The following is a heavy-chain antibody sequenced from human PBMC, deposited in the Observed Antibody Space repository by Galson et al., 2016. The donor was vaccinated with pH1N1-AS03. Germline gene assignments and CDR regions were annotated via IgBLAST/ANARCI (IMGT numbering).Heavy chain of an antibody. J-gene: IGHJ6*02. D-gene: IGHD2-2*01. CDR3: ARDGDIVIVPSAIDYYGMDV. CDR1: GYKFTSYG. V-gene: IGHV1-18*01. Sequence: SVKVSCKASGYKFTSYGVSWVRQAPGQGLEWMGWISGYNINAKYAEKFQGRVTLTTDKSTSTAYMELRSLTSYDTAVYFWARDGDIVIVPSAIDYYGMDVWGQGTTVTVSS. CDR2: ISGYNINA.